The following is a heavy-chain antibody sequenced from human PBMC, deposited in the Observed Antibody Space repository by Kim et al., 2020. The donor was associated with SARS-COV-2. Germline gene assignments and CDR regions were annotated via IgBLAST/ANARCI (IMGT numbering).Heavy chain of an antibody. D-gene: IGHD6-6*01. Sequence: NYHPYRKSRVTISVATSKNQCSLKLSSVTAADTAVYYCAGSSIAARGVDYWGQGTLVTVSS. V-gene: IGHV4-59*01. CDR3: AGSSIAARGVDY. J-gene: IGHJ4*02.